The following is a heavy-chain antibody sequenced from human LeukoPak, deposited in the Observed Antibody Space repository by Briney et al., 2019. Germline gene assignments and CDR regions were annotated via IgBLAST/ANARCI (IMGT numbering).Heavy chain of an antibody. J-gene: IGHJ4*02. CDR2: ISSSSSYI. D-gene: IGHD2-21*02. Sequence: GGSLRLSCAACGFTFSSYSMDWVRQAPGKGLEWVSSISSSSSYIYYADSVKGRFTISRDNAKNSLYLQMNSLRAEDTAVYYCAGEGCGGDCPFLFDYWGQGTLVTV. CDR1: GFTFSSYS. V-gene: IGHV3-21*01. CDR3: AGEGCGGDCPFLFDY.